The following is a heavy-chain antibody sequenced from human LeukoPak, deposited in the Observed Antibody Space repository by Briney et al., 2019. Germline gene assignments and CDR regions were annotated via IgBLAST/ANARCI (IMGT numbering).Heavy chain of an antibody. CDR1: GGSISSSSYY. Sequence: SETLSLTCTVSGGSISSSSYYWGWIRQPPGKGLEWIGSIYYSGSTYYNPSLKSRVTISVDTSKNQFSLKLSSVTAADTAVYYCARARITMVRGAWFDPWGQGTLVTVSS. CDR3: ARARITMVRGAWFDP. J-gene: IGHJ5*02. V-gene: IGHV4-39*01. CDR2: IYYSGST. D-gene: IGHD3-10*01.